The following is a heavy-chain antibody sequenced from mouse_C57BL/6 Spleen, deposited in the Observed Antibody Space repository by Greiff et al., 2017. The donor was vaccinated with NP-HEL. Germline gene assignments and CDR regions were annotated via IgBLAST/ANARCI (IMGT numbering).Heavy chain of an antibody. V-gene: IGHV1-15*01. Sequence: QVQLQQSGAELVRPGASVTLSCKASGYTFTDYEMHWVKQTPVPGLEWIGAIDPETGGTAYNQKFKGKAILTADKSSSTAYMELRSLTSEDSAVYYCTGYGSSYYAMDYWGQGTSVTVSS. CDR2: IDPETGGT. CDR1: GYTFTDYE. J-gene: IGHJ4*01. D-gene: IGHD1-1*01. CDR3: TGYGSSYYAMDY.